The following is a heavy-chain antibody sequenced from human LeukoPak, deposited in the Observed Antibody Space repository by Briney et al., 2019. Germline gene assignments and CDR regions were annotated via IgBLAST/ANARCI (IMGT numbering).Heavy chain of an antibody. D-gene: IGHD3-10*01. CDR3: ARAILRGVIHG. J-gene: IGHJ4*02. Sequence: PGGSLRLSCVASGFTFSSYWMHWVRQAPGKGLVWVSRINSDGSSTSYAVSVKGRFTISRDNAKNTLYLQMNSLRAEDTAVYYCARAILRGVIHGWGQGTLVTVSS. CDR2: INSDGSST. CDR1: GFTFSSYW. V-gene: IGHV3-74*01.